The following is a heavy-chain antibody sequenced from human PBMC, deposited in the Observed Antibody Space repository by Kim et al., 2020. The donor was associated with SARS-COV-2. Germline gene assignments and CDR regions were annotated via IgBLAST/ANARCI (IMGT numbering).Heavy chain of an antibody. Sequence: GESLKISCKGSGYSFTSYWIGWVRQMPGKGLEWMGIIYPGDSDTRYSPSFQGQVTISADKSISTAYLQWSSLKASDTAMYYCARLRSPDSSGWYSYYYGMDVWGQGTTVTVSS. D-gene: IGHD6-19*01. J-gene: IGHJ6*02. CDR3: ARLRSPDSSGWYSYYYGMDV. CDR2: IYPGDSDT. V-gene: IGHV5-51*01. CDR1: GYSFTSYW.